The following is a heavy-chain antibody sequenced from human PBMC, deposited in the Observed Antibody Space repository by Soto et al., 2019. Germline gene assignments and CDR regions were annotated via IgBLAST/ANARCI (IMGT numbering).Heavy chain of an antibody. CDR3: ARDHRYNWNDEGWFDP. Sequence: QVQLVQSGAEVTKPGASVKVSCKASGYMFSTYDINWVRQAPGQGLEWMGWLNPNSGNTGYAQKFQGSVTMTRNTFINTAYMELSSLGSDDTAVYYCARDHRYNWNDEGWFDPWGQGTLVTVSS. D-gene: IGHD1-20*01. V-gene: IGHV1-8*01. CDR2: LNPNSGNT. J-gene: IGHJ5*02. CDR1: GYMFSTYD.